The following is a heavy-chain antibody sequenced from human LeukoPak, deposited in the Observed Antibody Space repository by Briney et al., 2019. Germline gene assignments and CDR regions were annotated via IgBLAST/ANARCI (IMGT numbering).Heavy chain of an antibody. CDR1: GFIFSSCA. J-gene: IGHJ5*02. D-gene: IGHD3-3*01. Sequence: GGSLRLSCAASGFIFSSCAMHWVRQAPGKGLEYVAAISGNGDSTYYANSVKGRFTISRDTSKNTLYLQMGSLRAEDMAVYYCVREVYDGNWFDPWGQGTLVTVSS. CDR3: VREVYDGNWFDP. V-gene: IGHV3-64*01. CDR2: ISGNGDST.